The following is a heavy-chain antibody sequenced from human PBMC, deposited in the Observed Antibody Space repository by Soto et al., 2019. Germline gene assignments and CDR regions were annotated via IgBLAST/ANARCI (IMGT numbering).Heavy chain of an antibody. D-gene: IGHD4-4*01. J-gene: IGHJ5*02. CDR3: ARQVTNTWQYDP. V-gene: IGHV4-61*07. CDR2: IYHSGST. Sequence: WIWIRQPPGKGLEWVGFIYHSGSTNYNPSLTSRVTMSVDTSKNQFSLRLTSVTAADTAVYYCARQVTNTWQYDPWGQGTLVTVSS.